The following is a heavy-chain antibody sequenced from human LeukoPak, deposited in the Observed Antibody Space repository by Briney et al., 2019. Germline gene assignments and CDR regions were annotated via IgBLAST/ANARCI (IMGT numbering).Heavy chain of an antibody. V-gene: IGHV3-7*01. Sequence: GGSLRLSCAASGFTFSSYWMSWVRQAPGKGLEWVANIKQDESEEYYVDSLKGRFTISRDNAKNSLYLQMNSLRAEDTAVYYCARDKIEGPTKLDYWGQGILVTVSS. CDR1: GFTFSSYW. J-gene: IGHJ4*02. CDR2: IKQDESEE. CDR3: ARDKIEGPTKLDY. D-gene: IGHD1-1*01.